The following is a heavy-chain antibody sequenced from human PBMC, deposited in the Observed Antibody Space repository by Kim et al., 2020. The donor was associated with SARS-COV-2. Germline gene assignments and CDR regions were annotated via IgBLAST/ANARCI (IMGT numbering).Heavy chain of an antibody. D-gene: IGHD2-15*01. CDR1: GFTFNDYG. CDR2: IKRNGDST. J-gene: IGHJ4*02. Sequence: GGSLRLSCAVSGFTFNDYGMSWVRQAPGKGLEWVSGIKRNGDSTDYADSVKGRFTISSDNAKNSLYLQMNSLRAEDTALYYCARGLIGGTIDFWGQGILVTVSS. V-gene: IGHV3-20*04. CDR3: ARGLIGGTIDF.